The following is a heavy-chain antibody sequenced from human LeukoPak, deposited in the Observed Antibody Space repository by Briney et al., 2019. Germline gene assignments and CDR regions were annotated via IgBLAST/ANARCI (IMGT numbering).Heavy chain of an antibody. Sequence: GESLKTSCKGSGYSFTSYWIGWVRQMPGKGLEWMGIIYPGDSDTRYSPSFQGQVTISADKSISTAYLQWSSLKASDTAMYYCARPNYYYDSSGYTIFDYWGQGTLVTVSS. CDR2: IYPGDSDT. CDR3: ARPNYYYDSSGYTIFDY. D-gene: IGHD3-22*01. V-gene: IGHV5-51*01. CDR1: GYSFTSYW. J-gene: IGHJ4*02.